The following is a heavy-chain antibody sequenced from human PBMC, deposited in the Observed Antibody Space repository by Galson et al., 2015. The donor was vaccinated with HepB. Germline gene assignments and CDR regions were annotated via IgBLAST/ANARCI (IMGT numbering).Heavy chain of an antibody. CDR3: ARAGYCSGGSCSRAFDY. CDR2: INHNSGGT. V-gene: IGHV1-2*04. Sequence: SVKVSCKASGYTFTGYYMHWVRQAPGQGLEWMGWINHNSGGTNYAQKFQGWVTMTRDTSISTAYMELSRLRSDDTAVYYCARAGYCSGGSCSRAFDYWCQGTLVTVSS. J-gene: IGHJ4*02. D-gene: IGHD2-15*01. CDR1: GYTFTGYY.